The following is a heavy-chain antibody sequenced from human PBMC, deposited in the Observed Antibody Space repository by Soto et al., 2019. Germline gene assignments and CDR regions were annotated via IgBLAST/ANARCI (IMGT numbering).Heavy chain of an antibody. D-gene: IGHD3-10*01. J-gene: IGHJ4*02. CDR2: ISVSGGST. Sequence: EVQLLESGGGLVQPGGSLRLSCAASGFTVSSYAINWVRQAPGKGLEWVSSISVSGGSTYFADSVKGRFTISRDNSKNKMFLLLNSMRVEDKDVYECANGGSGEPNGGPLDYWGQGTLVTVSS. V-gene: IGHV3-23*01. CDR3: ANGGSGEPNGGPLDY. CDR1: GFTVSSYA.